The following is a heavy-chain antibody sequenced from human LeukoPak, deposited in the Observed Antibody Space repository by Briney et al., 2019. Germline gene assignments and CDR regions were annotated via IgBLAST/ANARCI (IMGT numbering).Heavy chain of an antibody. CDR1: GFTFSDAC. CDR2: IKSKTDDGTT. Sequence: GGSLRLSCAASGFTFSDACMSWVRQAPGKGLEWVGRIKSKTDDGTTDYAAPVKGRFTISRDDSKNTLYLQMNSLKTEDTAVYYCTTAMVVTAILYFQHWGQGTLVTVSS. D-gene: IGHD2-21*02. V-gene: IGHV3-15*01. J-gene: IGHJ1*01. CDR3: TTAMVVTAILYFQH.